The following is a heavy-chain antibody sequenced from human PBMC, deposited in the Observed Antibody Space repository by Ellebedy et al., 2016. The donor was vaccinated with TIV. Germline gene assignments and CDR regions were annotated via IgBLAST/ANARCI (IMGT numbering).Heavy chain of an antibody. D-gene: IGHD3-22*01. CDR2: INTNTGNP. J-gene: IGHJ5*02. V-gene: IGHV7-4-1*02. CDR1: GYTFTNNV. Sequence: AASVKVSCKTSGYTFTNNVINWVRQAPGQGLEWMGWINTNTGNPTYAQDFTGRFVFSSDTSVSTAYLQITTLKAADTAVYYCARGPRTLITPTRGGYNWLAPWGQGTLVTVSS. CDR3: ARGPRTLITPTRGGYNWLAP.